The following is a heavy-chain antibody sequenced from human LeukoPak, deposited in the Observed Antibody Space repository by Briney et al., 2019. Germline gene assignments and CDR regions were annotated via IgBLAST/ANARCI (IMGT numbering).Heavy chain of an antibody. J-gene: IGHJ4*02. V-gene: IGHV3-30-3*01. CDR3: ARGWSTVTTFDY. Sequence: QPGGSLRLSCAASGFTFSSYAMHWVRQAPGKGLEWVAVISYDGGNKYYADSVKGRFTISRDNSKNTLYLQMNSLRAEDTAVYYCARGWSTVTTFDYWGQGTLVTVSS. D-gene: IGHD4-17*01. CDR1: GFTFSSYA. CDR2: ISYDGGNK.